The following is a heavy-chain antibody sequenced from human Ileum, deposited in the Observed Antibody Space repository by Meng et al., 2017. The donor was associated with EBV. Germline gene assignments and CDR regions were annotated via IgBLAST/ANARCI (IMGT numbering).Heavy chain of an antibody. J-gene: IGHJ4*02. Sequence: EVQLLESGGGLVQRGGSLRCSXAASGFTFSSYAMSWVRQAPGKGLEWVSAISGSGGSTYYADSVKGRFTISRDNSKNTLYLQMNSLRAEDTAVYYCAKAEGRVVVPAAIFLPDWGQGTLVTVSS. CDR2: ISGSGGST. V-gene: IGHV3-23*01. CDR3: AKAEGRVVVPAAIFLPD. CDR1: GFTFSSYA. D-gene: IGHD2-2*01.